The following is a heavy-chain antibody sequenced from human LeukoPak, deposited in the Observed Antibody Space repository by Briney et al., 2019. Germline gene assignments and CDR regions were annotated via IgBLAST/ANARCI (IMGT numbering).Heavy chain of an antibody. CDR1: GITVSSNY. CDR3: ARGADNYYYYRYMDV. J-gene: IGHJ6*03. CDR2: ISSSSSYI. Sequence: PGGSLRLSCAASGITVSSNYMSWVRQAPGKGLEWVSSISSSSSYIYYADSVKGRFTVSRDNAKNSLYLQIDSLSAEDTALYYCARGADNYYYYRYMDVWGKGTTVTVFS. D-gene: IGHD1-1*01. V-gene: IGHV3-21*01.